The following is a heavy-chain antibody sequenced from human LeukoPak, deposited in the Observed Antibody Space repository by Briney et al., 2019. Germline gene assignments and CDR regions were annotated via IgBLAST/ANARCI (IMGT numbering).Heavy chain of an antibody. CDR3: ARDSRYIVVVPSAIPPNYYFDY. D-gene: IGHD2-2*01. J-gene: IGHJ4*02. Sequence: GGSLRLSCAASGFTFSSYAMHWVRQAPGKGLEWVAVISYDGSNKYYADSVKGRFTISRDNSKKTLYLQMNSLRAEDTTVYYCARDSRYIVVVPSAIPPNYYFDYWGQGTLVTVSS. CDR2: ISYDGSNK. V-gene: IGHV3-30-3*01. CDR1: GFTFSSYA.